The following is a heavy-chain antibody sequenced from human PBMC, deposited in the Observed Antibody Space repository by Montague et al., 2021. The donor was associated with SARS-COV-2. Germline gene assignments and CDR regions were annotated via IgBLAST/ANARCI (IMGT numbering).Heavy chain of an antibody. CDR1: GFTFGDYY. CDR3: ARIFLVEPHGIALYYFDY. D-gene: IGHD6-13*01. CDR2: ISSGSHYT. J-gene: IGHJ4*02. V-gene: IGHV3-11*03. Sequence: SLRLSCAASGFTFGDYYMTWVRQAPGKGLEWISDISSGSHYTNYADSVRGRFTTSRDDAKKSLYLDMDSLRAEDTAVYYCARIFLVEPHGIALYYFDYWGQGALVTVSS.